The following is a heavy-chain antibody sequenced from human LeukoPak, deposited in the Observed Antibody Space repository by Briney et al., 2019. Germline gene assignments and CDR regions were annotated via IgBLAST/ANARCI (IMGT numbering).Heavy chain of an antibody. CDR3: ARDYIVGATRVKDYGMAV. CDR2: SSSSSSYI. D-gene: IGHD1-26*01. CDR1: GFTVSSNY. Sequence: GGSLRLSCAASGFTVSSNYMGWVRQAPGKGLEWVSSSSSSSSYIYYADSVKGRFTISRDNAKNSLYLQMNSLRAEDTAVYYCARDYIVGATRVKDYGMAVWGQRTTVTVSS. V-gene: IGHV3-21*01. J-gene: IGHJ6*02.